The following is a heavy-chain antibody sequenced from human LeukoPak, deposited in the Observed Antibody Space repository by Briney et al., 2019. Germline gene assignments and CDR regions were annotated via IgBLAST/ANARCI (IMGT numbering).Heavy chain of an antibody. CDR1: GGSXSGYY. D-gene: IGHD3-10*01. J-gene: IGHJ4*02. Sequence: SLTCXXYGGSXSGYYWSWIRQPPGKGLEWIGEINHSGSTNYDPSLKSRVTISVDTSKNQFSLKLSSVTAADTAVYYCARRFITMVRGVIYYFDYWGQGTLVTVSS. V-gene: IGHV4-34*01. CDR3: ARRFITMVRGVIYYFDY. CDR2: INHSGST.